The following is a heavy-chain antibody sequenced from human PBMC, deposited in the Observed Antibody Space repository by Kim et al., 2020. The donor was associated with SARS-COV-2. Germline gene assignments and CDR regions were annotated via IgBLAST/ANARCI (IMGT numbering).Heavy chain of an antibody. CDR3: AIKRLGELSYGNWYFDL. V-gene: IGHV1-2*02. Sequence: ASVKVSCKASGYTFTGYYMHWVRQAPGQGLEWMGWINPNSGGTNYAQKFQGRVTMTRDTSISTAYMELSRLRSDDTAVYYCAIKRLGELSYGNWYFDLWGRGTLVTVSS. J-gene: IGHJ2*01. CDR2: INPNSGGT. D-gene: IGHD3-16*02. CDR1: GYTFTGYY.